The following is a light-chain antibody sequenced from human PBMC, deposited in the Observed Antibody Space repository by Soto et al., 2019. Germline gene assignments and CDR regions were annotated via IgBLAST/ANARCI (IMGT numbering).Light chain of an antibody. CDR2: AAS. CDR1: QTISSW. CDR3: LQHNSYPLT. J-gene: IGKJ4*01. V-gene: IGKV1-5*01. Sequence: DIQMTQSPSTLSGSVGDRVTITCRASQTISSWLAWYQQKPGKAPKRLIYAASSLQSGVPSRFSGSASGTEFTLTISGLQPEDSATYYCLQHNSYPLTFGGGTKVDIK.